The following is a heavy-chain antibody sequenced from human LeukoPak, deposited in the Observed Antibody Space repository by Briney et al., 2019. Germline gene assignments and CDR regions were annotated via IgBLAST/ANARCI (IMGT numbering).Heavy chain of an antibody. CDR1: GGSISTYY. J-gene: IGHJ4*02. Sequence: SETLSLTCTVSGGSISTYYWSWIRQLPGKGLEWIGYIYYSGSTNYNPSLKSRVTISVDTSKNQFSLKLSSVTPADTAVYYCASGGGGYRQPLDYWGQGTLVTVSS. CDR2: IYYSGST. D-gene: IGHD3-22*01. V-gene: IGHV4-59*01. CDR3: ASGGGGYRQPLDY.